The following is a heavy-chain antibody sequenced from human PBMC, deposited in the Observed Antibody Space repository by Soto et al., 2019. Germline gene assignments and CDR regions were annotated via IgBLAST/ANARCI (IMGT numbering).Heavy chain of an antibody. CDR2: IIPILGIA. CDR1: GGTFSSYT. Sequence: QVQLVQSGAEVKKPGSSVKVSCKASGGTFSSYTISWVRQAPGQGLEWMGRIIPILGIANYAQKFQGRVTITADKSTSTAYMELSSLRSEDTAVYYCARDEGDYDSGRVDVWGQGTTVTVSS. D-gene: IGHD3-10*01. V-gene: IGHV1-69*08. CDR3: ARDEGDYDSGRVDV. J-gene: IGHJ6*02.